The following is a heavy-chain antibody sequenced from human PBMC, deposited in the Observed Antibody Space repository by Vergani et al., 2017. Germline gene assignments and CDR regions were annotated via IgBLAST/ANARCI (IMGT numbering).Heavy chain of an antibody. CDR1: GFTFSSYA. CDR3: ARERTTVTGVDY. J-gene: IGHJ4*02. CDR2: ISYDGSNK. V-gene: IGHV3-30-3*01. D-gene: IGHD4-17*01. Sequence: QVQLVESGGGVVQPGRSLRLSCAASGFTFSSYAMHWVRQAPGKGLEWVAVISYDGSNKYYADSVKGRFTISRDNSKNSLYLQMNSLRAEDTAVYYCARERTTVTGVDYWGQGTLVTVSS.